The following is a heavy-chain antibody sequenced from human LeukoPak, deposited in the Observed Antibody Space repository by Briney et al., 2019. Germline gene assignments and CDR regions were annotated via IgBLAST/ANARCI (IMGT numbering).Heavy chain of an antibody. V-gene: IGHV3-7*05. CDR2: IRTDGSEK. CDR1: GFTFSSYW. CDR3: VIDNGGSGWLY. D-gene: IGHD6-19*01. Sequence: AGGSLRLSCAASGFTFSSYWMSWVRQAPGKGLEWVANIRTDGSEKHYADSVKGRFTISRDNAKNLLYPQMSNLRAEDTAVYYCVIDNGGSGWLYWGQGTLVTVSS. J-gene: IGHJ4*02.